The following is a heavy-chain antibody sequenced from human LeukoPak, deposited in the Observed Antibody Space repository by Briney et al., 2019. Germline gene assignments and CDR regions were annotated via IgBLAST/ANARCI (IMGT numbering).Heavy chain of an antibody. Sequence: GSSVKVSCKASGYTFTGYYMHWVRQAPGQGLEWMGWINPNSGGTHYAQKFQGRGTMIRDTSISTAYLELSRLRSDDTAVYYCARGYCSSTSCYNWFEPWGQGTLVTVSS. J-gene: IGHJ5*02. CDR2: INPNSGGT. D-gene: IGHD2-2*01. V-gene: IGHV1-2*02. CDR3: ARGYCSSTSCYNWFEP. CDR1: GYTFTGYY.